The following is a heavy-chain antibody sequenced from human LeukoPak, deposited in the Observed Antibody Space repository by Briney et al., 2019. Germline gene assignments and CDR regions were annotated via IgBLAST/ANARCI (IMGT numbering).Heavy chain of an antibody. D-gene: IGHD2-2*01. J-gene: IGHJ5*02. CDR3: ARGPGDIVVVRWFDP. CDR2: INHSGST. CDR1: GGSFSGYY. Sequence: PSETLSPTCAVYGGSFSGYYWSWIRQPPEKGLEWIGEINHSGSTNYNPSLKSRVTISVDTSKNQFSLKLSSVTAADTAVYYCARGPGDIVVVRWFDPWGQGTLVTVSS. V-gene: IGHV4-34*01.